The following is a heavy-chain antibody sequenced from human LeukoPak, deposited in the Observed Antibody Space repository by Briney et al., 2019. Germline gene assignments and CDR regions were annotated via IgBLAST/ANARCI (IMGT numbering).Heavy chain of an antibody. CDR3: ARVVATFGERYFDY. CDR1: GGSISSYY. Sequence: SETLSLTCTVSGGSISSYYWSWIRQPAGKGLEWIGYIYYSGSTNYNPSLKSRVTISLDTSKNQFSLKLSSVTAADTAVYYCARVVATFGERYFDYWGQGTLVTVSS. J-gene: IGHJ4*02. D-gene: IGHD3-10*01. CDR2: IYYSGST. V-gene: IGHV4-59*01.